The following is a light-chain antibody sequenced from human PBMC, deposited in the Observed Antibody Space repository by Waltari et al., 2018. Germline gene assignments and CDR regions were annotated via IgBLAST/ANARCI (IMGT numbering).Light chain of an antibody. J-gene: IGKJ4*01. Sequence: VEMTQSPATLSVSPGERVTLSCRASQSISINLAWYQQKPGQAPRLLIFGANNRATGTPTRFSGRGSVTDFTLTISSLQSEYFAVYYCQQYDDWSLLPFGGGTRVEIK. CDR1: QSISIN. CDR2: GAN. CDR3: QQYDDWSLLP. V-gene: IGKV3-15*01.